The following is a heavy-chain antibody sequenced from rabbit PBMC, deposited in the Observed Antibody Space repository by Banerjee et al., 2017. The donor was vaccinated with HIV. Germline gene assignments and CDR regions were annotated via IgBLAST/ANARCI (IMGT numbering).Heavy chain of an antibody. CDR1: GIDFSTYG. D-gene: IGHD6-1*01. Sequence: QSLEESGGDLVKPGASLTLTCTASGIDFSTYGISWVRQAPGKGLEWIGFIYTGSSGSTYYASWAKGRFTISRTSSTVDLKMTSLTAADTATYFCARDLLNADDGYATFNLWGQGTRSPS. V-gene: IGHV1S40*01. CDR2: IYTGSSGST. CDR3: ARDLLNADDGYATFNL. J-gene: IGHJ4*01.